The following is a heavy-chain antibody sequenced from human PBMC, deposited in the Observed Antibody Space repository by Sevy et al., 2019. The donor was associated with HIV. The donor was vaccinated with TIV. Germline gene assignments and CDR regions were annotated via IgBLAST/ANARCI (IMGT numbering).Heavy chain of an antibody. CDR1: GFSFSQYS. V-gene: IGHV3-48*02. J-gene: IGHJ4*02. Sequence: GGSLRLSCADSGFSFSQYSMNWVRQAPGKGLEWLSYISGSSGTIYYAGSVKGRFTISRDNAKNSVYLQMNSLRDEDSAVYYCARVVLYYDANYCDFWGQGALVTVSS. D-gene: IGHD3-22*01. CDR3: ARVVLYYDANYCDF. CDR2: ISGSSGTI.